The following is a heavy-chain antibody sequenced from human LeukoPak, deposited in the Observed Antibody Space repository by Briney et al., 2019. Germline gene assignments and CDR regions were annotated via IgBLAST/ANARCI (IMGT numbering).Heavy chain of an antibody. CDR2: IYTSGST. D-gene: IGHD1-26*01. J-gene: IGHJ4*02. V-gene: IGHV4-4*07. CDR3: ARDGVGELPATYYFDY. Sequence: SETLSLTCTVSGGSISSYYWSWIRQPAGKGLEWIGRIYTSGSTNYNPSLKSRVTMSVDTSKNQFSLKLSSVTAADTAVYYCARDGVGELPATYYFDYRGQGTLVTVSS. CDR1: GGSISSYY.